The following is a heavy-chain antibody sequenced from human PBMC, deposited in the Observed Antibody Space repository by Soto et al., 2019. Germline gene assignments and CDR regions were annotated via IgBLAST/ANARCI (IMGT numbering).Heavy chain of an antibody. CDR1: GFTFSSYS. CDR2: ISDSSSSTR. D-gene: IGHD1-1*01. J-gene: IGHJ4*02. V-gene: IGHV3-48*02. Sequence: EVQVVESGGDLVQPGGSLRLSCAASGFTFSSYSMNWIRQAPGKGLEWVSYISDSSSSTRFYADSVKGRFTVSRDNAKNSLYLQMNSLRDEDTAVSYCARGYGPFDYWGQGTLVTVSS. CDR3: ARGYGPFDY.